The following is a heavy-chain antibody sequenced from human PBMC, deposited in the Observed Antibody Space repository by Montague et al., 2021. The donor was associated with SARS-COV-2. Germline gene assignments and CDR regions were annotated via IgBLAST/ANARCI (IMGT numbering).Heavy chain of an antibody. CDR3: VRERECSGGSCYGPDDDAFDI. J-gene: IGHJ3*02. CDR2: ISDIGST. V-gene: IGHV4-34*01. CDR1: GGSFNGYY. D-gene: IGHD2-15*01. Sequence: SETLSLTCAVYGGSFNGYYWNWIRQHPGKGLEWIGEISDIGSTTYNPSLESRLTTSVDTSKNQFSLRLTSVTAADTAVYYCVRERECSGGSCYGPDDDAFDIGGQGTVVTVSS.